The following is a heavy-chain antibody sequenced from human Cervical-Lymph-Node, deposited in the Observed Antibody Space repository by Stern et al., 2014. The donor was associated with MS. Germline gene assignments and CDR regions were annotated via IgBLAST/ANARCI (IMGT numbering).Heavy chain of an antibody. V-gene: IGHV4-34*01. CDR1: GGSFSGYY. CDR2: INHSGST. Sequence: QVQLQQWGAGLLKPSETLSLTCAVYGGSFSGYYWSWIRQPPGKGLEWIGEINHSGSTNYNPSLKSRVTISVDTSKNQFSLKLSSVTAADTAVYYCAHTLIVRATTDDYWGQGTLVTVSS. D-gene: IGHD1-26*01. J-gene: IGHJ4*02. CDR3: AHTLIVRATTDDY.